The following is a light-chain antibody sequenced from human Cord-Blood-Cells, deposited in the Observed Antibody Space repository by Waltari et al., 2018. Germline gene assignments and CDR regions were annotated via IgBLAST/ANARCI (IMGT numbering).Light chain of an antibody. CDR3: MQALQTPIT. J-gene: IGKJ5*01. V-gene: IGKV2-28*01. CDR2: LGS. CDR1: QSLLHSNGYNY. Sequence: DIVMTQSPLSLPVTPGEPASISCRSSQSLLHSNGYNYLDCYLQKPGQSPQLLIYLGSTRASGVPDRFSGSGSGTDFTLKISRVEAEDVGVYYCMQALQTPITFGQGTRLEIK.